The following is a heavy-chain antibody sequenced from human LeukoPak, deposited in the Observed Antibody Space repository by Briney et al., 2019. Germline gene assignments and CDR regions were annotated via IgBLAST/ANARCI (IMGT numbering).Heavy chain of an antibody. CDR2: INHSGST. D-gene: IGHD2-15*01. CDR3: ARSAYCGGGSCYSRPRTNWFDP. J-gene: IGHJ5*02. Sequence: PSETLSLTCAVYGGSFSGYYWSWIRQPPGKGLEWIGEINHSGSTNYNPSLKSRVTISVDTSKNQFSLKLSSVTAADTAVYYCARSAYCGGGSCYSRPRTNWFDPWGQGTLVTVSS. CDR1: GGSFSGYY. V-gene: IGHV4-34*01.